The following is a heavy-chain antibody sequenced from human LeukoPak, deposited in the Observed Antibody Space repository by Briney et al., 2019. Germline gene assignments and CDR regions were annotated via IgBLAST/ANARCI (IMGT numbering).Heavy chain of an antibody. CDR3: ARRHYYGSGSHYIDY. D-gene: IGHD3-10*01. CDR2: INHSGST. CDR1: GGSFSGYY. V-gene: IGHV4-34*01. Sequence: SETLSLTCAVYGGSFSGYYWSWIRQPPGKGLEWIGEINHSGSTNYNPSLKSRVTISVDTSKNQFSLKLSSVTAADTAVYYCARRHYYGSGSHYIDYWGQGTLVTVSS. J-gene: IGHJ4*02.